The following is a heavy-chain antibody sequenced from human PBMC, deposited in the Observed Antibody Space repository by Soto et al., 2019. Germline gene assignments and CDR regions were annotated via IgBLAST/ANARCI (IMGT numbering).Heavy chain of an antibody. CDR2: IHPGNSDA. Sequence: VESLKISCIGSGYTFASYWIGWVRQMPGKGLEWMGIIHPGNSDARYSPSFQGQVTISADKSISTAYLQWSSLKASDTAIYYCAGQDGAANYYFDFWGQGTLVTVSS. CDR1: GYTFASYW. D-gene: IGHD1-1*01. CDR3: AGQDGAANYYFDF. V-gene: IGHV5-51*01. J-gene: IGHJ4*02.